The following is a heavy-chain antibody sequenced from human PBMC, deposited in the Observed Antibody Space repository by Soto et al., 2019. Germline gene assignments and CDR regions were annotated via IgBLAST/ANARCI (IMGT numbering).Heavy chain of an antibody. V-gene: IGHV3-30*18. CDR2: ISYDGSNE. D-gene: IGHD2-15*01. CDR1: GFTFSSYG. CDR3: AKGKILGYCSSGSCRYYFDY. Sequence: GGSLRLSCAASGFTFSSYGMHWVRQAPGKGLEWVAVISYDGSNEYYADSVKGRFSISRDNSKNTLYLQMNSLRAEDTAVYYCAKGKILGYCSSGSCRYYFDYWGQGTLVTVSP. J-gene: IGHJ4*02.